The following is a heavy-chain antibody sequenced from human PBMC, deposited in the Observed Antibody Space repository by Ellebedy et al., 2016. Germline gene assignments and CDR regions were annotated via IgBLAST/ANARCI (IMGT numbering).Heavy chain of an antibody. CDR1: GYTFTTYY. D-gene: IGHD2-2*01. CDR2: INPSTGNT. Sequence: ASVKVSCXASGYTFTTYYMNWVRQAPGQGLEWVGIINPSTGNTAYAQKFQGRVTMTRDTSTSTVYMELSSLRSEDTAVYYCAREGGYCSSTSCHRTRTWFNPWGQGTLVTVSS. V-gene: IGHV1-46*01. J-gene: IGHJ5*02. CDR3: AREGGYCSSTSCHRTRTWFNP.